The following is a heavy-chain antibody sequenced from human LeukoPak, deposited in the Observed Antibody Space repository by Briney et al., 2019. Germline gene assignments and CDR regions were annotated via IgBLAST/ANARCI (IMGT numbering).Heavy chain of an antibody. CDR3: ARGGGYRGYGQDY. V-gene: IGHV3-66*02. CDR2: IYGGGAT. CDR1: GFTVSNNY. J-gene: IGHJ4*02. D-gene: IGHD5-12*01. Sequence: GGSLRLSCAASGFTVSNNYMTWVRQAPGKGLEWVSVIYGGGATYYADSVKGRFTISRDNSKNTLYLQMGSLRVEDMAVYYCARGGGYRGYGQDYWGQGALVTVSS.